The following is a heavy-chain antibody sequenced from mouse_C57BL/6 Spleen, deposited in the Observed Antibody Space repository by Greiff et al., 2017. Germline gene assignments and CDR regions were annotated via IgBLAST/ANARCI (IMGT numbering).Heavy chain of an antibody. J-gene: IGHJ2*01. CDR3: TRSAGLRRQYYFDY. Sequence: QVQLQQSGAELVRPGASVTLSCKASGYTFTDYEMHWVKQTPVHGLEWIGAIDPETGGTAYNQKFKGKAILTADKSSSTAYMELRSLTSEDSAVYYCTRSAGLRRQYYFDYWGQGTTLTVSS. CDR1: GYTFTDYE. D-gene: IGHD1-2*01. CDR2: IDPETGGT. V-gene: IGHV1-15*01.